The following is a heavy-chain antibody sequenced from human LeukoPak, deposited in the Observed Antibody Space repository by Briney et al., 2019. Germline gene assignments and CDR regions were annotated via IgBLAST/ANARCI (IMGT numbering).Heavy chain of an antibody. J-gene: IGHJ5*01. CDR3: AKDRHAPGRYCSSTSCFPFDS. CDR1: GFTFSSYA. CDR2: ISNSDYST. V-gene: IGHV3-23*01. D-gene: IGHD2-2*01. Sequence: PGGSLRLSCAASGFTFSSYAMSWVRQAPGKGLEWVSTISNSDYSTYYADSVKGRFTISRANSENTLYLQMNNLRAEDTAVYYCAKDRHAPGRYCSSTSCFPFDSWGQGTLVTVSS.